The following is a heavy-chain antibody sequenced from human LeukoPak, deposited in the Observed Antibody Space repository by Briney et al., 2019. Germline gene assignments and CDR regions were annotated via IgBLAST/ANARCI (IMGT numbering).Heavy chain of an antibody. Sequence: GGSLRLSCAASGFTFSDYYMSWIRQAPGKGLEWVSYISSSGGTIYFADSVKDRFTISRDNAKNSLDLQMNSLRAEDTAMYYCARAAVVTSPFDYWGQGTLVTVPS. D-gene: IGHD4-23*01. CDR2: ISSSGGTI. CDR3: ARAAVVTSPFDY. J-gene: IGHJ4*02. V-gene: IGHV3-11*01. CDR1: GFTFSDYY.